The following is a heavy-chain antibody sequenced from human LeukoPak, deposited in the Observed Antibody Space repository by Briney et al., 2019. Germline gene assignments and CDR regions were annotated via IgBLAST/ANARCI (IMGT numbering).Heavy chain of an antibody. Sequence: ASVKVSCKTSGYTFTSYGLTWVRQAPGQGLEWMGWIDPNSGGTNYAQKFQGRVTMTRDTSISTAYMVLNRLRSDDTAVYYCAREYYYGSGNYYNRIDYWGQGTLVTVSS. D-gene: IGHD3-10*01. J-gene: IGHJ4*02. CDR2: IDPNSGGT. V-gene: IGHV1-2*02. CDR1: GYTFTSYG. CDR3: AREYYYGSGNYYNRIDY.